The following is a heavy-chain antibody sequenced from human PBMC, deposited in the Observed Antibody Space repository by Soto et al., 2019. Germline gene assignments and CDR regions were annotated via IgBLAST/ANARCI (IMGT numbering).Heavy chain of an antibody. V-gene: IGHV1-2*04. D-gene: IGHD3-10*01. Sequence: QVQLVQSGAEVKKPGASVKVSCKASGYTFTGYYMYWVRQAPGQGREWMGWINPNSGGTNYAQKFQGWVTMTRDTSISTAYIELSRLRSEDTAVYYCAVENYGSGSYVFDYWGQGTLVTVSS. CDR1: GYTFTGYY. CDR2: INPNSGGT. CDR3: AVENYGSGSYVFDY. J-gene: IGHJ4*02.